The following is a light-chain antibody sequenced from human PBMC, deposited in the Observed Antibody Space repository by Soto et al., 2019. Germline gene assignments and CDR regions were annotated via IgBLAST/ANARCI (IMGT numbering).Light chain of an antibody. J-gene: IGLJ3*02. CDR1: SSNIGSNT. V-gene: IGLV1-44*01. Sequence: QAVVTQPPSASGTPGQRVTISCSGSSSNIGSNTVNWCQQLPGTAPKLLIYSNYQRPSGVPDRFSGSKSGTSASLAISGLQSEDEADYYCAAWDDSLNGGVFGGGTKLTVL. CDR3: AAWDDSLNGGV. CDR2: SNY.